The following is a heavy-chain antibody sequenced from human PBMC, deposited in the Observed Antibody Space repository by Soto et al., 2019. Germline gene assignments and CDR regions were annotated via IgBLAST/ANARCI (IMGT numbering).Heavy chain of an antibody. Sequence: GGSLILSCAASGFTFSSYAMHWVRQAPGKGLEWVAVISYDGSNKYYADSVKGRFTISRDNSKNTLYLQMNSLRAEDTAVYYCARDPYCGGDCYPSVMDYWGQGTLVTVSS. CDR1: GFTFSSYA. CDR2: ISYDGSNK. V-gene: IGHV3-30-3*01. D-gene: IGHD2-21*02. J-gene: IGHJ4*02. CDR3: ARDPYCGGDCYPSVMDY.